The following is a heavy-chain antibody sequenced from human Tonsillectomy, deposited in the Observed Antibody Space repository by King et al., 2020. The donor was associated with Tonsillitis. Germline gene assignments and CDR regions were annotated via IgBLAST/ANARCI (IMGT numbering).Heavy chain of an antibody. J-gene: IGHJ4*02. CDR3: ARAPDY. V-gene: IGHV4-59*01. CDR1: GGSISRYY. CDR2: IYYSGST. Sequence: VQLQESGPGLVKPSETLSLTCTVSGGSISRYYWTWIRQPPGKGLEWIGYIYYSGSTNYNPSLKSRFTISLDTSKNQFSLKLSSVTAADTAVYYCARAPDYWGQGILVTVSS.